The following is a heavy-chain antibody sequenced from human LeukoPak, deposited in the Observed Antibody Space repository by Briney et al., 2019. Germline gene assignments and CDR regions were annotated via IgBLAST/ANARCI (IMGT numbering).Heavy chain of an antibody. D-gene: IGHD3-22*01. Sequence: SVKVSCKASGGTFSSYAISWVRQAPGQGFEWMGGIIPIFGTANYAQKFQGRVTITADESTSTAYMELSSLRSEDTAVYYCARGPAPDSSGYQYYFDYWGQGTLVTVSS. CDR1: GGTFSSYA. V-gene: IGHV1-69*13. J-gene: IGHJ4*02. CDR3: ARGPAPDSSGYQYYFDY. CDR2: IIPIFGTA.